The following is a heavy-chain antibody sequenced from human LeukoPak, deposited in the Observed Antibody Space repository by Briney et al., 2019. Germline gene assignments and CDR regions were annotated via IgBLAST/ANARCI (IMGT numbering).Heavy chain of an antibody. CDR3: ARLRDYGGNSELGY. J-gene: IGHJ4*02. V-gene: IGHV5-51*01. CDR2: IYPGDSDT. Sequence: GESLQISCKGSGYSFTNYWIGWVRQMPGKGLEWMGIIYPGDSDTRYSPSFQGQATISAGKFISTAYLRWSSLKASDTAMYFCARLRDYGGNSELGYWGQGTLVTVSS. D-gene: IGHD4-23*01. CDR1: GYSFTNYW.